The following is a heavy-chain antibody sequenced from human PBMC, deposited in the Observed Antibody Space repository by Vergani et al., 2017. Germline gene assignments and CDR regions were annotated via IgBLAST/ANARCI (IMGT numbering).Heavy chain of an antibody. D-gene: IGHD2-21*02. J-gene: IGHJ6*02. V-gene: IGHV4-59*08. CDR3: ARHLAYCGGDCYPYYYGMDV. CDR2: INHSGTI. CDR1: GGSFNTYY. Sequence: QVQLEESGPGLVKPSETLSLTCTVSGGSFNTYYWSWIRQSPGKGLEWIGEINHSGTINYNPSLKSRVTISVDTSKNQFSLKLSSVTAADTAVYYCARHLAYCGGDCYPYYYGMDVWGQGTTVTVSS.